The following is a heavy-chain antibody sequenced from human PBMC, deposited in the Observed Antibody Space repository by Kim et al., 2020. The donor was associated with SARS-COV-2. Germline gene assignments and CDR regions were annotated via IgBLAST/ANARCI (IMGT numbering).Heavy chain of an antibody. CDR1: GFTFSSYA. V-gene: IGHV3-23*01. Sequence: GGSLRLSCAASGFTFSSYAMSWVRQAPGKGLEWVSAISGSGGSTYYADSVKGRFTISRDNSKNTLYLQMNSLRAEDTAVYYCAKSRGVGPYYYYYGMDVWGQGTTVTVSS. D-gene: IGHD1-26*01. CDR2: ISGSGGST. CDR3: AKSRGVGPYYYYYGMDV. J-gene: IGHJ6*02.